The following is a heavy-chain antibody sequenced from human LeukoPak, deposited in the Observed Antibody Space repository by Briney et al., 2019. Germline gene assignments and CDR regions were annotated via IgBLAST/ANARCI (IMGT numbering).Heavy chain of an antibody. CDR3: AKSREWYQLLYFDY. V-gene: IGHV3-23*01. CDR2: ISGSGGST. J-gene: IGHJ4*02. CDR1: GFTFSSYA. D-gene: IGHD2-2*01. Sequence: PGGSLRLSCVASGFTFSSYAMSRVRQAPGKGLEWVSAISGSGGSTYYADSVKGRFTISRDNSKNTLYLQMNSLRAEDTAVYYCAKSREWYQLLYFDYWGQGTLVTVSS.